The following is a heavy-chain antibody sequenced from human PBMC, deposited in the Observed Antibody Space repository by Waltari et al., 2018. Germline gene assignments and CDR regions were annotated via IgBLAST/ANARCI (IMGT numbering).Heavy chain of an antibody. CDR3: ARGDCSSTSCYSLES. CDR2: ISSDGTNK. V-gene: IGHV3-30*01. Sequence: QVHLVESGGGVVQSGKSLRLSCAASGFTIKDFAMPWVRQAPGQGLEWVSVISSDGTNKYYADSVKGRFTISRDNSGGTLYLQMNSLRPQDTAIYFCARGDCSSTSCYSLESWGHGTLVTVS. CDR1: GFTIKDFA. D-gene: IGHD2-2*01. J-gene: IGHJ1*01.